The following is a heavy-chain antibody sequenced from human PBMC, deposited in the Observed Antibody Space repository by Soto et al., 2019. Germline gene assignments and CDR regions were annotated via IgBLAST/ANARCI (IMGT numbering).Heavy chain of an antibody. CDR3: ARRFPLHIVVVTAKYNGFDP. CDR1: GGSFSGYY. Sequence: QVQLQQWGAGLLKPSETLSLTCAVYGGSFSGYYWSWIRQPPGKGLEWIGEINHSGSTNYNPSLTSRVTVSVDTSKDQVSLKLRSVTVGDTAVYYCARRFPLHIVVVTAKYNGFDPWGQGTLVTVSS. D-gene: IGHD2-21*02. V-gene: IGHV4-34*01. CDR2: INHSGST. J-gene: IGHJ5*02.